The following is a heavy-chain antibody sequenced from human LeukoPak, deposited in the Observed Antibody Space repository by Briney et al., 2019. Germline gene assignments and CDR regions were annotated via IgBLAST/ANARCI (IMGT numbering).Heavy chain of an antibody. Sequence: GASVKVSCKASGYTFTSYYMHWVRQAPGQGLEWMGIINPSGGSTSYAQKFQGRVTMTRDTSTSTVYMELSSLRSEDTAVYYCARGGLDYYGSGSKNYYYYYMDVWGKGTTVTVSS. V-gene: IGHV1-46*01. CDR2: INPSGGST. J-gene: IGHJ6*03. D-gene: IGHD3-10*01. CDR1: GYTFTSYY. CDR3: ARGGLDYYGSGSKNYYYYYMDV.